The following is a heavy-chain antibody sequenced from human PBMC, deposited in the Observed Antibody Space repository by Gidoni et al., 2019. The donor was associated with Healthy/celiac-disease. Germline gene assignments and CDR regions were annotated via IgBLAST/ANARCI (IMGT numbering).Heavy chain of an antibody. CDR2: ISYDGSNK. CDR3: ARDCPFWMATIPSSLDY. J-gene: IGHJ4*02. D-gene: IGHD3-3*01. CDR1: GFTFSSYA. Sequence: QVQLVESGGGVVQPGRSLRLSCAASGFTFSSYAMHWVRQAPGKGLEWVAVISYDGSNKYYADSVKGRFTISRDNSKNTLYLQMNSLRAEDTAVYYCARDCPFWMATIPSSLDYWGQGTLVTVSS. V-gene: IGHV3-30-3*01.